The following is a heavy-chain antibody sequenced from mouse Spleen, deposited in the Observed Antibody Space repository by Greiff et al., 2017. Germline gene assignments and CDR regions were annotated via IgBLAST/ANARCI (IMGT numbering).Heavy chain of an antibody. V-gene: IGHV1-85*01. CDR2: IYPRDGST. D-gene: IGHD2-10*02. Sequence: VQLQQSGPELVKPGASVKLSFTSYDINWVKQRPGQGLEWIGWIYPRDGSTKYNEKFKGKATLTVDTSSSTAYMELHSLTSEDSAVYFCARDAPSDYWGQGTTLTVSS. CDR1: TSYD. J-gene: IGHJ2*01. CDR3: ARDAPSDY.